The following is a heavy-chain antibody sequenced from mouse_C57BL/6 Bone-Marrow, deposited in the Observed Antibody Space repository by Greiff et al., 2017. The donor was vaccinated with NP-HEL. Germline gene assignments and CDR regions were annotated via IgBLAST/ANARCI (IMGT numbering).Heavy chain of an antibody. CDR1: GFTFSSYG. J-gene: IGHJ3*01. Sequence: EVKLVESGGDLVKPGGSLKLSCAASGFTFSSYGMSWVRQTPDKRLEWVATISSGGSYTSYTDSVKGRFTISRDNAKNTLYLQMSSLKSKDTAMYYCARQGYQYAYWGQETLVTVST. D-gene: IGHD2-2*01. V-gene: IGHV5-6*01. CDR2: ISSGGSYT. CDR3: ARQGYQYAY.